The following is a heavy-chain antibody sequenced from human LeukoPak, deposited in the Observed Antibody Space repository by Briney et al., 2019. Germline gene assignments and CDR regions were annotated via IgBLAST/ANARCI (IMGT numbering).Heavy chain of an antibody. CDR3: ARAGIAAAGNFDY. V-gene: IGHV1-8*03. CDR2: MNPNSGNT. J-gene: IGHJ4*02. D-gene: IGHD6-13*01. CDR1: GYTFTSYD. Sequence: ASVKVSCKASGYTFTSYDINWVRQATGRGLEWMGWMNPNSGNTGYAQKFQGRVTITRNTSISTAYMELSSLRSEDTAVYYCARAGIAAAGNFDYWGQGTLVTVSS.